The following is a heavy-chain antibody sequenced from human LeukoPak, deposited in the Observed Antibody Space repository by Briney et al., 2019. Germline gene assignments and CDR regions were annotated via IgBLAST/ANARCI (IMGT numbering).Heavy chain of an antibody. CDR2: ISYDGSNK. CDR1: GFTFSSYG. Sequence: GRSLRLSCAASGFTFSSYGMHWVRQAPGKGLGWVAVISYDGSNKYYADSVKGRFTISRDNSKNTLYLQMNSLRAEDTAVYYCAKDLQYCSGGSCSDYWGQGTLVTVSS. CDR3: AKDLQYCSGGSCSDY. J-gene: IGHJ4*02. D-gene: IGHD2-15*01. V-gene: IGHV3-30*18.